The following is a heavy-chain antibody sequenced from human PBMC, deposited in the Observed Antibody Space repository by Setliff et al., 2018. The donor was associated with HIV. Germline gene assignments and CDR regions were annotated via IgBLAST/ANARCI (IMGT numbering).Heavy chain of an antibody. Sequence: GESLRLSCAASGFTFSHFWMHWVRQAPGKGLEWVASISPDGSRNFCVGSVKGRFTASRDNAKSSLYLQMKSLRAEDTAIYYCARVLLRTNAVYGVVSNQFDPWGQGTPVTVSS. CDR2: ISPDGSRN. CDR1: GFTFSHFW. CDR3: ARVLLRTNAVYGVVSNQFDP. V-gene: IGHV3-7*03. D-gene: IGHD2-8*01. J-gene: IGHJ5*02.